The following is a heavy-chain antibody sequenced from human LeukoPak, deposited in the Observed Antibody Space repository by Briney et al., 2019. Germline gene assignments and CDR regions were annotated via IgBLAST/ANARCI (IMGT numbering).Heavy chain of an antibody. V-gene: IGHV4-59*11. Sequence: PSETLSLTCTVSGGSISSHYWSWIRQPPGKGLEWIGYIYYSGSTNCNPSLKSRVTISVDTSKNQFSLKLSSVTAADTAVYYCARGQWELLDYWGQGTLVTVSS. CDR1: GGSISSHY. CDR2: IYYSGST. D-gene: IGHD1-26*01. CDR3: ARGQWELLDY. J-gene: IGHJ4*02.